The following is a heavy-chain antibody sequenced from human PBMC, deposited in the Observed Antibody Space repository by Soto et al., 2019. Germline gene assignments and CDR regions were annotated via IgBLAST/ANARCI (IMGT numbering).Heavy chain of an antibody. CDR2: IGGSGANT. J-gene: IGHJ3*02. CDR3: APHVSCSGGSCQYDAFAI. CDR1: AFTFSNYA. D-gene: IGHD2-15*01. Sequence: GGSLRLSCAASAFTFSNYAMSWVRQAPGKGLQWLSAIGGSGANTYYADSVKGRFTMSRDTSESTLYLQMNSLGAEDTAAYYCAPHVSCSGGSCQYDAFAIRGKGIMVTVSS. V-gene: IGHV3-23*01.